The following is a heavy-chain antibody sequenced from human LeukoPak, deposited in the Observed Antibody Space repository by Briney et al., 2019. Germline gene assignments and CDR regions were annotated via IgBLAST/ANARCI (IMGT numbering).Heavy chain of an antibody. CDR1: GFAFSSYD. D-gene: IGHD3-10*01. CDR2: IGTAGDS. Sequence: GGSLRLSCAASGFAFSSYDMHWGRQGTGKGLEWVSGIGTAGDSYYLGSVKGRFTISRENAKNFLYLKMNSLRAADTAVYYCARGSGGGFDTWGQGNLVTVSS. J-gene: IGHJ5*02. CDR3: ARGSGGGFDT. V-gene: IGHV3-13*01.